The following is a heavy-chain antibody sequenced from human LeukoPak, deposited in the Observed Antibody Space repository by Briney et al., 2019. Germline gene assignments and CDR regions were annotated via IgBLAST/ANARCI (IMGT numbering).Heavy chain of an antibody. Sequence: GGSLRLSCAASGFTFSSYAMSWVRQAPGKGLEWVSAISGSGGSTYYADSVKGRFTISRDNSKITLYLQMNSLRAEDTAVYYCAKDLISSRRRTPEDAFDIWGQGTMVTVSS. J-gene: IGHJ3*02. CDR1: GFTFSSYA. D-gene: IGHD1-14*01. V-gene: IGHV3-23*01. CDR2: ISGSGGST. CDR3: AKDLISSRRRTPEDAFDI.